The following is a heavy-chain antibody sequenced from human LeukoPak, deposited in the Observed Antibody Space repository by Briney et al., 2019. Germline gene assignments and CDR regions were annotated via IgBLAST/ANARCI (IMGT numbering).Heavy chain of an antibody. J-gene: IGHJ4*02. D-gene: IGHD5-18*01. CDR3: ARSRYTYGYFDY. CDR2: ISYDGSTK. CDR1: GFTFGDYP. V-gene: IGHV3-30-3*01. Sequence: GGSLRLSCAASGFTFGDYPMHWVRQAPGKGLERVAGISYDGSTKYYADSVKGRFTMSRDNSKDTLYLQMNSLRAEDTAVYYCARSRYTYGYFDYWGQGTLVTVSS.